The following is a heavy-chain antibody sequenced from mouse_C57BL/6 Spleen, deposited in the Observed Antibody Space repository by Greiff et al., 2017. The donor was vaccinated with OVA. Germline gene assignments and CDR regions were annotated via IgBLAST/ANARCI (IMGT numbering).Heavy chain of an antibody. J-gene: IGHJ2*01. Sequence: QVQLKQPGAELVKPGASVKLSCKASGYTFTSYWMQWVKQRPGQGLEWIGEIDPSDSYTNYNQKFKGKATLTVDTSSSTAYMQLSSLTSEDSAVYYCASGAGDYWGQGTTLTVSS. V-gene: IGHV1-50*01. D-gene: IGHD4-1*01. CDR3: ASGAGDY. CDR1: GYTFTSYW. CDR2: IDPSDSYT.